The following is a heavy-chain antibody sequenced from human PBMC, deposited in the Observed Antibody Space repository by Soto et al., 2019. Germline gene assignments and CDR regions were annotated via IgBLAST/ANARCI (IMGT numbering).Heavy chain of an antibody. D-gene: IGHD6-13*01. Sequence: TSETLSLTCTVSGGSVSSGSYYWSWIRQPPGKGLEWIGYIYYSGSTNYNPSLKSRVTISVDTSKNQFSLKPSSVTAADTAVYYCARDHPRDSSSRGNWFDPWGQGTLVTVSS. V-gene: IGHV4-61*01. CDR2: IYYSGST. CDR1: GGSVSSGSYY. CDR3: ARDHPRDSSSRGNWFDP. J-gene: IGHJ5*02.